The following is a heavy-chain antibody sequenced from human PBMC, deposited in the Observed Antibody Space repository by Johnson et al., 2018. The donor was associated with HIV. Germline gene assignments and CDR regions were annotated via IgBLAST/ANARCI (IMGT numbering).Heavy chain of an antibody. CDR2: ISYDGINK. CDR1: GFTFSTYA. CDR3: ARDPPYGGNPSAFDV. J-gene: IGHJ3*01. V-gene: IGHV3-30-3*01. Sequence: QVQLVESGGGVVQPGRSLRLSCAASGFTFSTYAMHWVRQAPGKGLEWVTIISYDGINKYYADSVKGRFTISRDNSKYTLYLQMHILRPEDTALYYCARDPPYGGNPSAFDVWGQGTMVNVSS. D-gene: IGHD4-23*01.